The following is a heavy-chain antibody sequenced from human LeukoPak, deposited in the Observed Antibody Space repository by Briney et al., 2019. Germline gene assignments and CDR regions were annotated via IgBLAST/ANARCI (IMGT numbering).Heavy chain of an antibody. D-gene: IGHD3-10*01. Sequence: ASVKVSCKASGYTFTSYYMHWVRQAPGKGLEWMGGFDPEDGETIYAQKFQGRVTMTEDTSTDTAYMELSSLRSEDTAVYYCATAYYYGSGSYYIHYWGQGTLVTVSS. V-gene: IGHV1-24*01. CDR1: GYTFTSYY. CDR3: ATAYYYGSGSYYIHY. J-gene: IGHJ4*02. CDR2: FDPEDGET.